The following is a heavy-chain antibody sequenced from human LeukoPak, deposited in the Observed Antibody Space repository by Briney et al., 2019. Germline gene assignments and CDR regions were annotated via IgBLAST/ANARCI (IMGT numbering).Heavy chain of an antibody. CDR2: IDGNAAAT. CDR3: TTVTLGRVS. V-gene: IGHV3-23*01. D-gene: IGHD4-17*01. J-gene: IGHJ5*02. Sequence: GGSLRLSCAASGFTFSTYAMSWVRQAPGKGLEWVSAIDGNAAATYYADSVKGRFTTSRDNSKNTLYLRMNFLTAEDTAIYYCTTVTLGRVSWGQGTLVTVSS. CDR1: GFTFSTYA.